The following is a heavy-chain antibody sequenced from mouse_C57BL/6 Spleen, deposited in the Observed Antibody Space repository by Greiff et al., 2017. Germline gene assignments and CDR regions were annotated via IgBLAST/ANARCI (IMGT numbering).Heavy chain of an antibody. Sequence: EVQLLQSGPELVKPGASVKISCTASGYSFTDYNMSWVNQTKGKSLEWIGTISSNDGSTYYKQKLKGQSTITVDQAKNTPYMQLSSLKSEDSAVYYCAREVDYDFDYWGQGTTLPVTS. D-gene: IGHD2-4*01. CDR3: AREVDYDFDY. J-gene: IGHJ2*01. V-gene: IGHV1-39*01. CDR1: GYSFTDYN. CDR2: ISSNDGST.